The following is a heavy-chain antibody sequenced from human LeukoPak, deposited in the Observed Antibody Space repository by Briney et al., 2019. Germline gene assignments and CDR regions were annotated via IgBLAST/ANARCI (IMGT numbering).Heavy chain of an antibody. Sequence: GRSLRLSCAASGFTFSSYGMHWVRQAPGKGLEWVTVISYDGSNKYYADSVKGRFTISRDNSKNTLYLQMNSLRAEDTAVYYCAKVSTVTTIIREIDYWGQGTLVTVSS. CDR2: ISYDGSNK. CDR1: GFTFSSYG. D-gene: IGHD4-17*01. CDR3: AKVSTVTTIIREIDY. J-gene: IGHJ4*02. V-gene: IGHV3-30*18.